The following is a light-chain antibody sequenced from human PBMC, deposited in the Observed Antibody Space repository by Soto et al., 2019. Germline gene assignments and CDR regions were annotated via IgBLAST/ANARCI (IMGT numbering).Light chain of an antibody. CDR3: QEHGNWPRRT. CDR2: DTS. V-gene: IGKV3-11*01. CDR1: ESLYTY. J-gene: IGKJ3*01. Sequence: TQSPATLSLSPGERATLSCRASESLYTYLAWFQQKPGQAPRLLIFDTSRRATGVPARFSGSGAGTDYTLTISSLEHEDFAVYYCQEHGNWPRRTFGPGTKVEI.